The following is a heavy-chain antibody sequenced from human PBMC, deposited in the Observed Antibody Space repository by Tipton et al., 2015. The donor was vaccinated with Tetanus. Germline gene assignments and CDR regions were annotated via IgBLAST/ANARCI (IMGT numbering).Heavy chain of an antibody. Sequence: SLRLSCAASGFTSESRYMHWVRQTPGKGLVWISRINPDGRRTNYADSVKGRFTISRDHAKNTVYLQMNSLRAEDTAVYFCARRSLTNYGMDVWGQGTTVTVSS. CDR3: ARRSLTNYGMDV. CDR1: GFTSESRY. J-gene: IGHJ6*02. V-gene: IGHV3-74*01. D-gene: IGHD1-1*01. CDR2: INPDGRRT.